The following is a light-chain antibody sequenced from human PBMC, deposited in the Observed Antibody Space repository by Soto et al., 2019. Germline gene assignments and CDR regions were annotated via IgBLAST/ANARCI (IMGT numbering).Light chain of an antibody. J-gene: IGKJ1*01. CDR1: QSLLHSSNNKNY. CDR3: HQRQSWPRT. V-gene: IGKV4-1*01. CDR2: WAS. Sequence: DIVLTQSPDSLAVSLGERATINCKSSQSLLHSSNNKNYLAWYQQKPGQPPKLLIFWASTRESGVPDRFSGSGSGTDFTLTISSLQAEDVAVYYCHQRQSWPRTFGQGTKVDI.